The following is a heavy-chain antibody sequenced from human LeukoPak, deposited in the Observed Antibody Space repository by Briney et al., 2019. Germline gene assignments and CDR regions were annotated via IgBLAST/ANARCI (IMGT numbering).Heavy chain of an antibody. J-gene: IGHJ4*02. CDR1: GYTFTSYD. CDR3: AGGLKATYDFWSGYYFPYDY. V-gene: IGHV1-8*01. Sequence: ASVKVSCKASGYTFTSYDINWVRQATGQGLEWMGWMNPNSGNTGYAQKFQGRVTMTRNTSISTAYMELSSLRSEDTAVYYCAGGLKATYDFWSGYYFPYDYWGQGTLVTVSS. D-gene: IGHD3-3*01. CDR2: MNPNSGNT.